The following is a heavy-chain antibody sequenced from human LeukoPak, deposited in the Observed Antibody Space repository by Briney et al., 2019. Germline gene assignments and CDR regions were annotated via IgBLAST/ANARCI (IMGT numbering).Heavy chain of an antibody. J-gene: IGHJ4*02. D-gene: IGHD1-1*01. CDR2: MSSTSSYI. V-gene: IGHV3-21*01. Sequence: KSGGSLRLSCAASGFTISIYSMSWVRQAPGKGLEWGSSMSSTSSYIYSADAVKGRFTSFRDIATNSLYLQMNSLRAEDTAVYYCASGTTRTTDLVDYWGQGTLVTVSS. CDR3: ASGTTRTTDLVDY. CDR1: GFTISIYS.